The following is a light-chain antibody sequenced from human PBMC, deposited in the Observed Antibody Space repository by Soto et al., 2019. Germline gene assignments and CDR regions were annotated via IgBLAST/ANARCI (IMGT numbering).Light chain of an antibody. J-gene: IGKJ5*01. CDR3: QQYDNLPIT. CDR2: DAS. V-gene: IGKV1-33*01. CDR1: QSVSSW. Sequence: DIQMTQSPSTLSASVGDRVIITCRASQSVSSWLAWYQQKPGKAPKLLIYDASNLETGVPSRFSGGGSGTDFTFTISSLQPEDIATYYCQQYDNLPITFGQGTRLEIK.